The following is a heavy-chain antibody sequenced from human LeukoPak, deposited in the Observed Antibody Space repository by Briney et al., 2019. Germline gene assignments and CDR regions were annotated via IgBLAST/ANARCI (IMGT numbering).Heavy chain of an antibody. CDR2: ISSSDGST. J-gene: IGHJ4*02. D-gene: IGHD2-2*01. V-gene: IGHV3-23*01. CDR1: GFTFSSYA. Sequence: GGSLRLSCVASGFTFSSYAMNWVRQAPGKGLEWVSAISSSDGSTYYADSVKGRSTISRDNSKNTVYLQMNSLRAEDTAVYYCAKEAQGCSITSCYFDSWGQGTLVTVSS. CDR3: AKEAQGCSITSCYFDS.